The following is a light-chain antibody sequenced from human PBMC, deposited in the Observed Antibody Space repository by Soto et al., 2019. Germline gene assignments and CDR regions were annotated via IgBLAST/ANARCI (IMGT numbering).Light chain of an antibody. V-gene: IGLV2-18*02. CDR3: SSYTTSSPHVV. Sequence: QSALTQPPSVSGSPGQSVTISCAGASSDVGGYDRVSWYQQPPGTAPKLIIYEVISRPSGVPDRFSGSKSGNTASLTISGLQAEDEADYYCSSYTTSSPHVVFGGGTKLTVL. CDR1: SSDVGGYDR. J-gene: IGLJ2*01. CDR2: EVI.